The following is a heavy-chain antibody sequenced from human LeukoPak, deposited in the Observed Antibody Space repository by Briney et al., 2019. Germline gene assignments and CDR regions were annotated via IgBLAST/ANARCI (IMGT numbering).Heavy chain of an antibody. CDR3: ATPPGSSPSGY. Sequence: GGSLRLSCAASGFTFSSYAMHWVRQAPGKGLEWVAVISYDGSNKYYADSVKGRFTISRDNSKNTLYLQMNSLRAEDTAVYYCATPPGSSPSGYWGQGTLVTVSS. V-gene: IGHV3-30-3*01. J-gene: IGHJ4*02. CDR2: ISYDGSNK. D-gene: IGHD6-6*01. CDR1: GFTFSSYA.